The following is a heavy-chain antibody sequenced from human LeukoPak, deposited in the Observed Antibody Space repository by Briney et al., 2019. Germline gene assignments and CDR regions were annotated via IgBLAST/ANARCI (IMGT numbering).Heavy chain of an antibody. J-gene: IGHJ6*02. Sequence: GGSLRLSCAASGFTFCSYAMHWVRQAPGKGLEWVAVISYDGSNKYYAGSVKGRFTISRDNSKNTLYLQMNSLRAEDTTVYYCARDAEGSGWTYYYYYYGMDVWGQGTTVTVSS. D-gene: IGHD6-19*01. CDR2: ISYDGSNK. CDR3: ARDAEGSGWTYYYYYYGMDV. CDR1: GFTFCSYA. V-gene: IGHV3-30*14.